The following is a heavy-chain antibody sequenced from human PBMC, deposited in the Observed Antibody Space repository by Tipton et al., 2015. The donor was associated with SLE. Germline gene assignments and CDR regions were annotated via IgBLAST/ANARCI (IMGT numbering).Heavy chain of an antibody. CDR2: INHSGST. Sequence: TLSLTCAVYGGSFSGYYWSWIRQPPGKGLEWIGEINHSGSTNYNPSLKSRVTISVDTSKNQFSPKLSSVTAADTAVYYCARGKGIADRYFDLWGRGTLVTVSS. J-gene: IGHJ2*01. CDR3: ARGKGIADRYFDL. CDR1: GGSFSGYY. V-gene: IGHV4-34*01. D-gene: IGHD6-13*01.